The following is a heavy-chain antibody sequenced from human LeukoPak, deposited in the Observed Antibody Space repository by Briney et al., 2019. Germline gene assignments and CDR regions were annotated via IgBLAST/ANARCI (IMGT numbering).Heavy chain of an antibody. CDR3: ARGEGKPEDYGMDV. CDR2: IYYSGST. J-gene: IGHJ6*02. V-gene: IGHV4-59*01. CDR1: GGSISSYY. Sequence: PSETLSLTCTVSGGSISSYYWSWIRQPPGKGLEWIGYIYYSGSTNYNPSLKSRVTISVDTSKNQFSLKLSSVTAADTAVYYCARGEGKPEDYGMDVWGQGTTVTVSS.